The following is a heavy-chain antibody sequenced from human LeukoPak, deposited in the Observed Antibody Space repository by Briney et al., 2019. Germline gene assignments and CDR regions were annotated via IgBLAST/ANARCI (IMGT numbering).Heavy chain of an antibody. CDR2: ISNSNSYI. Sequence: PGGSLRVSCVASGFTFNYYTMNWVRQAPGKGLEWVSSISNSNSYINYADSVKGRFTISRDNTKKSLFLQMNSLRAEDTAVYYCAREGLTDVIAMDVWGKGTTVTVSS. CDR3: AREGLTDVIAMDV. V-gene: IGHV3-21*01. J-gene: IGHJ6*03. D-gene: IGHD3-9*01. CDR1: GFTFNYYT.